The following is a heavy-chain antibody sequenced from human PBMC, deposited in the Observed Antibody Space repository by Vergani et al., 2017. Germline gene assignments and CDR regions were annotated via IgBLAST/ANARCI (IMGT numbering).Heavy chain of an antibody. D-gene: IGHD4-17*01. CDR2: IKQDGSEK. CDR3: ATLPESTSSYGDYFYWXFDL. CDR1: GFTFSSYW. J-gene: IGHJ2*01. V-gene: IGHV3-7*01. Sequence: EVQLVESGGGLVQPGGSLRLSCAASGFTFSSYWMSWVRQAPGKGLEWVANIKQDGSEKYYVDSVKGRFTISRDNAKNSLYLQMNSLRAEDTAVYYCATLPESTSSYGDYFYWXFDLWGRGTLVTVSS.